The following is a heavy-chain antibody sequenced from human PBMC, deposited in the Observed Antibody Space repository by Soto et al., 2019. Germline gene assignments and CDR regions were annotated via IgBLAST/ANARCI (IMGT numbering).Heavy chain of an antibody. V-gene: IGHV1-18*01. CDR2: ISPYNGNT. CDR1: GYTFTNFG. D-gene: IGHD2-15*01. Sequence: QVQLVQSGAEVKKPGASMKVSCKTSGYTFTNFGITWVRQAPGQGLEWMGWISPYNGNTNYAQKLQGRVSLTTDTSTRTAYMELRSLRSDDTAVYYCARGGVYCSGDRCPDNWFDPWGQGTPVTVSS. CDR3: ARGGVYCSGDRCPDNWFDP. J-gene: IGHJ5*02.